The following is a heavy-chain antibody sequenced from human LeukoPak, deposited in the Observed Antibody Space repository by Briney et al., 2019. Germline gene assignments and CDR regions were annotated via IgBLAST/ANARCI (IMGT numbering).Heavy chain of an antibody. J-gene: IGHJ4*02. Sequence: GGSLRLSCVASGFTFSSYWMTWVRQAPGKGLEWVANMRQDGNEKYYVDSVRGRFTISRDNAKNSLYLQMNSLRAEDTAVYYCARGTMFPYYSDYWGQGTLVTVSS. CDR1: GFTFSSYW. CDR3: ARGTMFPYYSDY. D-gene: IGHD3-10*02. CDR2: MRQDGNEK. V-gene: IGHV3-7*01.